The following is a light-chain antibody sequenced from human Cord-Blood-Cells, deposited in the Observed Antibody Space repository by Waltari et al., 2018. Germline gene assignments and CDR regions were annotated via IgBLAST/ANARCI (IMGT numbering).Light chain of an antibody. CDR3: SSYTSSSTYV. V-gene: IGLV2-14*01. CDR1: SSDVGGYNY. Sequence: QSALTQPASLSGSPGQSITLSCTGTSSDVGGYNYVSLYQQHPGKAPKLMIYDVINRPSEVSNRFSDSTSGTTASLTISVLQAEDEADYYCSSYTSSSTYVFGTGTQVTVL. CDR2: DVI. J-gene: IGLJ1*01.